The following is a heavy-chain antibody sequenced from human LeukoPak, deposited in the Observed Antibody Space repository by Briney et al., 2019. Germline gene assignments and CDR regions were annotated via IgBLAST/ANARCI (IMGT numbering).Heavy chain of an antibody. V-gene: IGHV3-23*01. CDR2: ISGSGGST. Sequence: GGSLRLSCAASGFTFSSYAMSWVRQAPGKGLEWVSAISGSGGSTYYADSVKGRFTIPRDNSKNTLYLQMNSLRAEDTAVYYCAKDRLAAAGTGEYFQHWGQGTLVTVSS. J-gene: IGHJ1*01. CDR1: GFTFSSYA. D-gene: IGHD6-13*01. CDR3: AKDRLAAAGTGEYFQH.